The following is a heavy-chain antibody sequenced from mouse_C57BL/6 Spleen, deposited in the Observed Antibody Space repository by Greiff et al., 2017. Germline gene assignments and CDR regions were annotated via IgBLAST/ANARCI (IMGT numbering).Heavy chain of an antibody. CDR2: IDPETGGT. D-gene: IGHD1-1*01. CDR3: TRWDYYGSSYHAMDY. J-gene: IGHJ4*01. Sequence: VQLQESGAELVRPGASVTLSCKASGYTFTDYEMHWVKQTPVHGLEWIGAIDPETGGTAYNQKFKGKAILTADKSSSTAYMELRSLTSEDSAVYYCTRWDYYGSSYHAMDYWGQGTSVTVSS. CDR1: GYTFTDYE. V-gene: IGHV1-15*01.